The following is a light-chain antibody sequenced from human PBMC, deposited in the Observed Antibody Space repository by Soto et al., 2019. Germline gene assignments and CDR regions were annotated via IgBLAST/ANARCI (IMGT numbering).Light chain of an antibody. V-gene: IGKV1-33*01. CDR3: QKYDTLPPT. CDR1: QDISNY. Sequence: DIQMTQSPSSLSASVGDRVTITCQASQDISNYLNWYQHKPGKAPKLLIYDASNLETGVPSRFSGSGSGTNFTFTISSLQPEDIATYYCQKYDTLPPTFGQGTRLEIK. CDR2: DAS. J-gene: IGKJ5*01.